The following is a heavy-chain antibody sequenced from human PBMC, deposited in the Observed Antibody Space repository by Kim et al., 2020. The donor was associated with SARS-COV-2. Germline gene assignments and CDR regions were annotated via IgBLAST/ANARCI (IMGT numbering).Heavy chain of an antibody. CDR3: ARDWGDWFDP. Sequence: EENYRYSVKGRFTISRDNPKNTLYLQKNSLGAEDTVGYYCARDWGDWFDPWGQGTLVTVSS. V-gene: IGHV3-7*04. D-gene: IGHD3-16*01. CDR2: EE. J-gene: IGHJ5*02.